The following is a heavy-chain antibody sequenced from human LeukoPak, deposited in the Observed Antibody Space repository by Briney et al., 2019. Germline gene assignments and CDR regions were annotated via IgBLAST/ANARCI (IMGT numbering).Heavy chain of an antibody. J-gene: IGHJ3*02. CDR2: ISAYNGNT. CDR1: GYTFTSYG. D-gene: IGHD3-22*01. Sequence: ASVKVSCKASGYTFTSYGISWVRQAPGQGLVWMGWISAYNGNTNYAQKLQGRVTMTTDTSTSTAYMELRSLRSDDTAVYYCARGYYDSSEGAFDIWGQGTMVTVSS. CDR3: ARGYYDSSEGAFDI. V-gene: IGHV1-18*01.